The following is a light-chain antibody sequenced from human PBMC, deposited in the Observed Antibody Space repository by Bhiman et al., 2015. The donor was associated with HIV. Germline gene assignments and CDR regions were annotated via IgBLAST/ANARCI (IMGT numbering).Light chain of an antibody. Sequence: QSVLTQPPSVSGAPGQRVTISCTGSSSNIGAGYDVHWYQHLPGTAPKFLIYGNSNRPSGVPDRFSGSKTGTSASLVITGLQAEDEADYYCQSFDSSLTGPVFGSGTKVTVL. CDR2: GNS. J-gene: IGLJ1*01. CDR3: QSFDSSLTGPV. CDR1: SSNIGAGYD. V-gene: IGLV1-40*01.